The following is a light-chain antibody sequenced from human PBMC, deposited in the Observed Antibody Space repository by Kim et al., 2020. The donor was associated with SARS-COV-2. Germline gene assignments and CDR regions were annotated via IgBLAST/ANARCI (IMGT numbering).Light chain of an antibody. Sequence: EIVLTQSPATLSLSPGERATLSCRASQSVSSYLAWYQQKPGQAPRLLIYDASNRATGIPARFSGSGSGTDFTLTISSLEPEDFAVYYCQQRYSWPWTFGQGTKVDIK. CDR1: QSVSSY. V-gene: IGKV3-11*01. CDR3: QQRYSWPWT. CDR2: DAS. J-gene: IGKJ1*01.